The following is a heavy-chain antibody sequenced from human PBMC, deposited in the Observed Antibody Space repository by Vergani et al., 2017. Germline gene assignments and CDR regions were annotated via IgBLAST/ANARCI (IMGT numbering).Heavy chain of an antibody. V-gene: IGHV4-34*01. D-gene: IGHD2-15*01. CDR1: GGSFSGYY. J-gene: IGHJ4*02. CDR2: INHSGST. CDR3: ARIRIYCSGGSCYGYDY. Sequence: QVQLQQWGAGLLKPSETLSLTCAVYGGSFSGYYWSWIRQPPGKGLEWIGVINHSGSTNYNPSLKSRVTISVDTSKNQFSLKLSSVTAADTAVYYCARIRIYCSGGSCYGYDYWGQGTLVTVSS.